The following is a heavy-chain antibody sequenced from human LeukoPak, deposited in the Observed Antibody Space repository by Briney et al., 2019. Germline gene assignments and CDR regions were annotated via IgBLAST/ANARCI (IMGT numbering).Heavy chain of an antibody. CDR1: NDSISPLY. CDR2: IFYSGIT. CDR3: ARVDLRAAYFDY. Sequence: SETLSLTCTVSNDSISPLYWGWIRQPPGKGLEFIGYIFYSGITSFNPSLKSRVTLSVDTSKNQFSLKLSSVTAADTAVYYCARVDLRAAYFDYWGQGTLVTVSS. J-gene: IGHJ4*02. V-gene: IGHV4-59*11. D-gene: IGHD2-15*01.